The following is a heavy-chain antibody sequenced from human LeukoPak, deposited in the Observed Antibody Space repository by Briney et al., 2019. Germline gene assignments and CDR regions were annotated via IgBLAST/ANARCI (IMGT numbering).Heavy chain of an antibody. CDR2: IQNDASTE. Sequence: PGRSLRLSCAASGFIFSHYGMHWVRQAPGKGLEWVAVIQNDASTENFADSVKGRFTISRDNAKNLLSLQMNSLRAEDTATYYCVLKVGDSWGQGTLVTVSS. D-gene: IGHD3-10*01. CDR3: VLKVGDS. V-gene: IGHV3-33*03. CDR1: GFIFSHYG. J-gene: IGHJ4*02.